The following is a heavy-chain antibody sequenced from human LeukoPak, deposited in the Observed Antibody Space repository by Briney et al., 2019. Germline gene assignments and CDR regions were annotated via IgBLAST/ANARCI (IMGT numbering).Heavy chain of an antibody. J-gene: IGHJ6*03. CDR3: ARDWPMYYYDSSGHNYYYYMDV. D-gene: IGHD3-22*01. Sequence: ASVKVSCKASGYTFTSYYMHWVRQAPGQGLEWMGIINPSGGSTSYAQKFQGRVTMTRDTSTSTVYMELSSLRSEDTAVYYCARDWPMYYYDSSGHNYYYYMDVWSKGTTVTISS. CDR1: GYTFTSYY. CDR2: INPSGGST. V-gene: IGHV1-46*01.